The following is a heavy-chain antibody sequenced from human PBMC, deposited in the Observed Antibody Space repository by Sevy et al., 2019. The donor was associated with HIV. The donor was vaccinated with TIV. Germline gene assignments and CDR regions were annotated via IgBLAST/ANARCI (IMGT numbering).Heavy chain of an antibody. CDR2: ISASGGST. D-gene: IGHD3-3*01. Sequence: GGSLRLSCAASGFIFRSYVMNWVRQAPGKGLEWVSGISASGGSTYYADSVKGRFTISRDNFKNTLDLEMNSLRAEDTAAYYCVGGFWSGLDYWGQGNLVTVSS. J-gene: IGHJ4*02. CDR3: VGGFWSGLDY. V-gene: IGHV3-23*01. CDR1: GFIFRSYV.